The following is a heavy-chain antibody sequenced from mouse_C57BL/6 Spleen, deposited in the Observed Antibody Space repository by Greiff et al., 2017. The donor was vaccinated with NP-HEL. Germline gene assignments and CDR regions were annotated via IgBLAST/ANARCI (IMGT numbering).Heavy chain of an antibody. J-gene: IGHJ4*01. CDR3: TTNYGYDYAMDY. V-gene: IGHV14-1*01. D-gene: IGHD2-2*01. CDR1: GFTIKDYY. CDR2: IDPEDGDT. Sequence: EVQLQQSGAELVRPGASVKLSCTASGFTIKDYYMHWVKQRPEQGLEWIGRIDPEDGDTEYAPKFQGKATMTADTSSNTAYLQLSSLTSEDTAVYYCTTNYGYDYAMDYWGQGTSVTVSS.